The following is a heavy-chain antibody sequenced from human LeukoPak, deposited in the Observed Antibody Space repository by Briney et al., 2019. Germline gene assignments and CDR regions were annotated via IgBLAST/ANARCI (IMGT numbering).Heavy chain of an antibody. D-gene: IGHD2-2*01. CDR1: GFTFSSYW. J-gene: IGHJ6*02. V-gene: IGHV3-7*04. CDR3: ARDRAEGYCSSTSCYGQGYGMDV. Sequence: GRSLRLSCAASGFTFSSYWMSWVRQAPGKGLEWLANKKQDGSEKYYVDSVKGRFTISRDNAKNSLYLQMNSLRAEDTAVYYCARDRAEGYCSSTSCYGQGYGMDVWGQGTTVTVSS. CDR2: KKQDGSEK.